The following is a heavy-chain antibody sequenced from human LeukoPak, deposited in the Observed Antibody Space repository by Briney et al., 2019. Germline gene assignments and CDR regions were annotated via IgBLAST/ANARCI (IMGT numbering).Heavy chain of an antibody. D-gene: IGHD6-13*01. V-gene: IGHV4-4*02. CDR2: MHQSGIT. CDR1: GGSISSSDW. Sequence: PSGTLSLTCTVSGGSISSSDWWSWVRQPPGKGLEWIGEMHQSGITNYNPSLKSRVTISVDTSKNQFSLKLSSVTAADTAVYYCARGPIAAAGNDFDYRGQGTLVTVSS. J-gene: IGHJ4*02. CDR3: ARGPIAAAGNDFDY.